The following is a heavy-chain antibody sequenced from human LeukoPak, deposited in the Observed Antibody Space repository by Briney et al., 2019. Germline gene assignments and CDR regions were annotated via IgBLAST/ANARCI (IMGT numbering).Heavy chain of an antibody. D-gene: IGHD6-13*01. CDR3: ARISSGIAAAGSRQGFDY. V-gene: IGHV3-30-3*01. Sequence: GGSLRLSCAASGFTFGSYAMHWVRQAPGKGLEWVAVISYDGSNKFYADSVKGRFTISRDNSKNTLYLQMNSLRPEDTAVYYCARISSGIAAAGSRQGFDYWGQGTLVTVSS. CDR2: ISYDGSNK. J-gene: IGHJ4*02. CDR1: GFTFGSYA.